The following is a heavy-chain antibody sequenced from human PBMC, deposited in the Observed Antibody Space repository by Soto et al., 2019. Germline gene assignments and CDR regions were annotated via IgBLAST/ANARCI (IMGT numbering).Heavy chain of an antibody. V-gene: IGHV3-21*01. J-gene: IGHJ3*02. Sequence: PGGSLRLSCAASGFNFSSYSMNWVRQASGKGLEWVTSISSSSSYIYYADSVKGRFTISRDNAKNSLYLQMNSLRAEDTAVYYCARGITVLRFLEWLFKTHAFDIWGQGTMVTVSS. CDR1: GFNFSSYS. CDR3: ARGITVLRFLEWLFKTHAFDI. D-gene: IGHD3-3*01. CDR2: ISSSSSYI.